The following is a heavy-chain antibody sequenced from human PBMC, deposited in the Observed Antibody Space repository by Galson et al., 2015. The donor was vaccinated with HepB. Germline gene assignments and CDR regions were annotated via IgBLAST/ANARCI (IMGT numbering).Heavy chain of an antibody. CDR1: GYTFTDYY. V-gene: IGHV1-2*02. Sequence: SVKVSCKASGYTFTDYYIHWVRQAPGQGLEWMGWIYANNGDADYAPKFQGRVTMTRDTSTSTAYMQLTRLTSDDTAVYFCGRGGYSGYDWGDWGQGSLVAVSS. J-gene: IGHJ4*02. CDR3: GRGGYSGYDWGD. CDR2: IYANNGDA. D-gene: IGHD5-12*01.